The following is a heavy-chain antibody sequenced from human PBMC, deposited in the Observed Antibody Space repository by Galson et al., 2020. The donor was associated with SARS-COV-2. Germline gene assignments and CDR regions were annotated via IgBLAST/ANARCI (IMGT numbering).Heavy chain of an antibody. Sequence: GGSLRLSCTASGFTFSSYAMSWVRQAPGKGLEWVSIISDSGGLTYYADSVKGRFTISRDNSRNTLYLQMNSLRAEDTAVYYCAKAEAPLGLGLFLPHYWYFDFWGRGTLVTVSS. CDR2: ISDSGGLT. V-gene: IGHV3-23*01. D-gene: IGHD2-21*02. CDR3: AKAEAPLGLGLFLPHYWYFDF. J-gene: IGHJ2*01. CDR1: GFTFSSYA.